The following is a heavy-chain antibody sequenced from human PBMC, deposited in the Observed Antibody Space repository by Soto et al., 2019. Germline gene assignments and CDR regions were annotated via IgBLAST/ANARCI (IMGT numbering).Heavy chain of an antibody. CDR2: ISKSGDRT. CDR1: GFSFSSYA. CDR3: AKVLTVTDSYWYGMDV. D-gene: IGHD4-17*01. V-gene: IGHV3-23*01. J-gene: IGHJ6*02. Sequence: EVQLLESGGGLVQPGGSLRLSCAASGFSFSSYAMIWVRQAPGKGLEGISSISKSGDRTYYADSMKGRFTISRDNSKTALYMQMNSLRAEDTAIYYCAKVLTVTDSYWYGMDVWGQGTTVTVSS.